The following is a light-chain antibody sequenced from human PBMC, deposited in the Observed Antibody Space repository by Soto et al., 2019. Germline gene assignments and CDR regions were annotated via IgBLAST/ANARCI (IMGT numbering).Light chain of an antibody. Sequence: VLPQSPGTPSLSPGDSATLSRRASQSVSNYYVAWHQQKAGQAPRLLIDGASNSATGIPDWFSGSGSGTDFTPTISRLEPEDFAVYYCQQYGSSGTFGQGTKVDI. CDR2: GAS. CDR3: QQYGSSGT. V-gene: IGKV3-20*01. CDR1: QSVSNYY. J-gene: IGKJ1*01.